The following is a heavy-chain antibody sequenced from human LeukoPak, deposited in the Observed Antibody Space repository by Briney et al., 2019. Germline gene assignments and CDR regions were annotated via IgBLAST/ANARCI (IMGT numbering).Heavy chain of an antibody. CDR1: GFTFRDSA. CDR2: ISDDGSKR. Sequence: PGGSLRLSCSGAGFTFRDSAFHWVRQAPGKGLEWVAVISDDGSKRFYADSVKGRFTISRDNSKNTLYLQMNSLRVEDTAVYYCAKEVRGMVYFQHWGQGTLVTVSS. V-gene: IGHV3-30*04. J-gene: IGHJ1*01. D-gene: IGHD2-8*01. CDR3: AKEVRGMVYFQH.